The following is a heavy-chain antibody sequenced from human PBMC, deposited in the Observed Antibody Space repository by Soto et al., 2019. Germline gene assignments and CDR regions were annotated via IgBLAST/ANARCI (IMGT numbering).Heavy chain of an antibody. D-gene: IGHD3-22*01. J-gene: IGHJ4*02. Sequence: PGGSLRLSCVGSGFTFSDSVMAWDRQAPGKGLEWLSVMSGDGRTRYALSVTGRFTISRDNSKNTLYLQMRSLRAEDAAAYYCVKWHTSNFDSLPFNGFDFWGQGNQVTVSS. CDR2: MSGDGRT. CDR1: GFTFSDSV. V-gene: IGHV3-23*01. CDR3: VKWHTSNFDSLPFNGFDF.